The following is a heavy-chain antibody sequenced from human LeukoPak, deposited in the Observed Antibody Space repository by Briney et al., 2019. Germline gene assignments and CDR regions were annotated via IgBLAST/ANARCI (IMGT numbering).Heavy chain of an antibody. J-gene: IGHJ6*02. D-gene: IGHD6-6*01. V-gene: IGHV3-30*18. CDR3: AKDYSSSPYYYYYGMDV. CDR1: GFTFSSYG. CDR2: ISYDGSNK. Sequence: GRSLRLSCAASGFTFSSYGTHWVRQAPGKGLEWVAVISYDGSNKYYADSVKGRFTISRDNSKNTLYLQMNSLRAEDTAVYYCAKDYSSSPYYYYYGMDVWGQGTTVTVSS.